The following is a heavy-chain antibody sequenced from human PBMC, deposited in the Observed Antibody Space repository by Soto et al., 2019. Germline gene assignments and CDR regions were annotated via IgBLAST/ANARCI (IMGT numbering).Heavy chain of an antibody. Sequence: QISLKESGPPLVKPTQTLTLTCTFSGFSLRTDEVGVGWIRQPPGKALEWLALIYWDGDERYSPSLNSRLTITKATSKSQMLLTLTNVEPIDTATYFCAHSVYTSGNSFDYWGQGTLVTVSS. CDR3: AHSVYTSGNSFDY. V-gene: IGHV2-5*02. D-gene: IGHD3-10*01. CDR1: GFSLRTDEVG. CDR2: IYWDGDE. J-gene: IGHJ4*02.